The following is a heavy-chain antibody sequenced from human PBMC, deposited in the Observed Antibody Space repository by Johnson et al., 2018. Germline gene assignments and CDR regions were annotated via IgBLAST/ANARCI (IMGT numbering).Heavy chain of an antibody. Sequence: QVQLVQSGGGVVQPGRSLRLSCAASGFTFSSYGMHWVRQAPGKGLEWVAVLSYDGRNKYFADSVKGRFTISRDNSKNTVDLNMNRLRAEDTAVYYWARGKDTAMLDYYGRDVWGQGTTVTVSS. CDR1: GFTFSSYG. D-gene: IGHD5-18*01. CDR3: ARGKDTAMLDYYGRDV. CDR2: LSYDGRNK. V-gene: IGHV3-30*03. J-gene: IGHJ6*02.